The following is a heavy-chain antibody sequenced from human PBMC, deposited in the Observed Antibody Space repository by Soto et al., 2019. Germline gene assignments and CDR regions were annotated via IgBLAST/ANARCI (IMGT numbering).Heavy chain of an antibody. J-gene: IGHJ4*02. D-gene: IGHD3-22*01. Sequence: ASVRLSCKASGYTFTRYGISWVRQAPGQGLEWMGWISAYNGNTNYAQKLQGRVTMTTDTSTSTAYMELRSLRSDDTAVYYCARGYSMIGNFDYWGQGTLVTVSS. CDR3: ARGYSMIGNFDY. CDR2: ISAYNGNT. CDR1: GYTFTRYG. V-gene: IGHV1-18*01.